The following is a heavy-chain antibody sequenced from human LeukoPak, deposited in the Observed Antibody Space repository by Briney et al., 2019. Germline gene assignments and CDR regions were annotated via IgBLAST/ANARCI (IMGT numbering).Heavy chain of an antibody. V-gene: IGHV4-59*12. D-gene: IGHD1-14*01. CDR3: ARRSYGKGGFDP. CDR2: IYYSGSP. Sequence: SETLSLTCTVSGGSISSYYWSWMRQPPGKGLEWIGYIYYSGSPNYNPSLQSRVTISIDTSKNQFSLKLSSVTAADTAVYYCARRSYGKGGFDPWGQGTLVTVSS. CDR1: GGSISSYY. J-gene: IGHJ5*02.